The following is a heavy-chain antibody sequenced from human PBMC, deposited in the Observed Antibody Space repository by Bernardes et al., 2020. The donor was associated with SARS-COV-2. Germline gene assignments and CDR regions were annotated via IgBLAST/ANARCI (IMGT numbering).Heavy chain of an antibody. J-gene: IGHJ6*02. CDR1: GGSISSYY. D-gene: IGHD3-10*01. V-gene: IGHV4-4*07. CDR3: ARDPRSGSYYYYGMDV. CDR2: IYTSGST. Sequence: SETLSLTCTVSGGSISSYYWSWIRQPAGKGLEWIGRIYTSGSTNYNPSLKSRVNMSVDTSKNQFSLKLSSVTAADTAVYYCARDPRSGSYYYYGMDVWGQGTTVTVSS.